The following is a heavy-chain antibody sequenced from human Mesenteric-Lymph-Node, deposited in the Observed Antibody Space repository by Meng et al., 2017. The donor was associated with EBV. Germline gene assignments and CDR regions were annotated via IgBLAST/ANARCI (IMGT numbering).Heavy chain of an antibody. V-gene: IGHV4-39*07. CDR3: AGRGFYTLFDY. D-gene: IGHD3-3*01. CDR1: GGFISRSGFY. Sequence: LPAQAAGPRPVKPLGAPSPTCHVSGGFISRSGFYWGWNRQPPGKGLEWIGRVSYSGTTPYNPSLRSRVTISADTSKNQFSLRLTSLTAADTAIYYCAGRGFYTLFDYWGQGTLVTVSS. J-gene: IGHJ4*02. CDR2: VSYSGTT.